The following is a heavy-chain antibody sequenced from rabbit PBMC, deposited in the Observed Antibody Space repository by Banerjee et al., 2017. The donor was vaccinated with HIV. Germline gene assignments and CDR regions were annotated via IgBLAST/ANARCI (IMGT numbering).Heavy chain of an antibody. D-gene: IGHD8-1*01. V-gene: IGHV1S40*01. CDR2: IYVGTSGST. Sequence: QSLEESGGDLVKPGASLTLTCTASGFSFSSSYWIYWVRQAPGKGLEWIACIYVGTSGSTYYASWAKGRFTISKTSSTTVTLQMTSLTAADTATYFCARDEAGSSSMYKLWGQGTLVTVS. CDR1: GFSFSSSYW. CDR3: ARDEAGSSSMYKL. J-gene: IGHJ4*01.